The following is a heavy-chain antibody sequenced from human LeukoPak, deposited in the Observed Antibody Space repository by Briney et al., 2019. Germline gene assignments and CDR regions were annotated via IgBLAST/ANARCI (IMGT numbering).Heavy chain of an antibody. D-gene: IGHD1-1*01. V-gene: IGHV4-59*01. CDR2: INYSGST. CDR3: ARDPLSTNDFDI. Sequence: SETLSLTCTVSGGSISNSYWNWIRQSPGKGLEWIGYINYSGSTNYNPSLKSRVTISVDTSKKQFSLKPSSVTAADTAVYFLARDPLSTNDFDIWGQGTMVTVSS. CDR1: GGSISNSY. J-gene: IGHJ3*02.